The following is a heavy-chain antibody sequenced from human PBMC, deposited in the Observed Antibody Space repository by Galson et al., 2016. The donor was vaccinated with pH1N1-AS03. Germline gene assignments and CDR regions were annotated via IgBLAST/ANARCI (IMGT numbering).Heavy chain of an antibody. Sequence: SLRLSCAASGFTFSSFVMSWVRQAPGKGLEWVAAITGSGGTTYYGDSVKGRFTVSRDNSNNTLYLELNSLRAGDTAIYYCAKDLRSKIKVSGFDYWGRGALVTVSS. CDR1: GFTFSSFV. V-gene: IGHV3-23*01. CDR3: AKDLRSKIKVSGFDY. J-gene: IGHJ4*02. CDR2: ITGSGGTT. D-gene: IGHD5/OR15-5a*01.